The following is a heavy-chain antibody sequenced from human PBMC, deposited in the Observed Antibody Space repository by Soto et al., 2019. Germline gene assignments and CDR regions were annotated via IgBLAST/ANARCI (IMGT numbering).Heavy chain of an antibody. D-gene: IGHD6-13*01. J-gene: IGHJ4*02. CDR2: IYFNGRT. CDR3: ARSPSGYVSSWFSY. V-gene: IGHV4-31*03. Sequence: QVQLQESGPGLLKPSQTLSLACSVSGASVSIGGYYWSWVRHHPGKGLEWIGSIYFNGRTHYNPSLKSRVRISIDTSDNQFSLKLSSVTAADTAVYSCARSPSGYVSSWFSYWGQGTLVIVSS. CDR1: GASVSIGGYY.